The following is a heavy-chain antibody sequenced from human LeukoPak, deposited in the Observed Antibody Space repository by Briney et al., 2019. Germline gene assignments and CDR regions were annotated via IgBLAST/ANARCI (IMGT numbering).Heavy chain of an antibody. D-gene: IGHD6-6*01. Sequence: SETLSLTCTVSGGSISSYYWSWIRQPPGKGLECIGYIYYSGSTNYNPSLKSRVTISVDTSKNQFSLKLSSVTAAETAVYYCARGSSSSGLYYYYYVDVWGKGTTVTVSS. CDR1: GGSISSYY. CDR2: IYYSGST. CDR3: ARGSSSSGLYYYYYVDV. V-gene: IGHV4-59*01. J-gene: IGHJ6*03.